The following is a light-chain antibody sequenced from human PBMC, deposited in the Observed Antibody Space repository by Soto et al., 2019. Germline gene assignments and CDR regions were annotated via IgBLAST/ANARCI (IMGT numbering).Light chain of an antibody. Sequence: IPMTQCTVSLSASVGDRATIACRASQGVXSHFNWYQQKPGKAPKILIXAESSLQSGVPSRFIGSGSGKDFTLTLSSLQPEDFATYYCQQSYRTPSITFGQGTRLDIK. V-gene: IGKV1-39*01. J-gene: IGKJ5*01. CDR2: AES. CDR1: QGVXSH. CDR3: QQSYRTPSIT.